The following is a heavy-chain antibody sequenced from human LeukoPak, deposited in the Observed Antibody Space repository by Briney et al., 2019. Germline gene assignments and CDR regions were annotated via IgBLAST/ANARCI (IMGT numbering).Heavy chain of an antibody. CDR2: TSDRSNYI. Sequence: PGGSLRLSCVASGFTFSSYNMNWVRQAPGKGLEWVSCTSDRSNYIYYADSVKGRFIISRDNAKNSLYLGLNSLRAEDTAVYHCVRDSDTYGDHTTRRFDSWGQGTLVTVSS. D-gene: IGHD4-17*01. J-gene: IGHJ4*02. CDR1: GFTFSSYN. V-gene: IGHV3-21*01. CDR3: VRDSDTYGDHTTRRFDS.